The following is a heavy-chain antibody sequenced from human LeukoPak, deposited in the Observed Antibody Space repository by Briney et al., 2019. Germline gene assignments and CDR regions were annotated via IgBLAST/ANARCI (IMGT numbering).Heavy chain of an antibody. Sequence: ASVEVSCKTSGYTFTSYSIIWVRQAPGQGLEWIGWISAYNGNTIYAQKVKGRVTMTTDTSTSTAYMELRSLKSDDTAVYYCARASYCSGGSCYSDYWGQGTLVTVSS. J-gene: IGHJ4*02. CDR1: GYTFTSYS. V-gene: IGHV1-18*01. CDR2: ISAYNGNT. CDR3: ARASYCSGGSCYSDY. D-gene: IGHD2-15*01.